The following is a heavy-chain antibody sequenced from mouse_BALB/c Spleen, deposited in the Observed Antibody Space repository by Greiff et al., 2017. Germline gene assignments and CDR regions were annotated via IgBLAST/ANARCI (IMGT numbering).Heavy chain of an antibody. J-gene: IGHJ3*01. V-gene: IGHV14-3*02. CDR3: ARGFSGFAY. CDR1: GFTFNDTY. CDR2: IDPANGNT. Sequence: VQLQQSGAELVKPGASVKLSCTASGFTFNDTYMDWVKQRPEQGLEWIGRIDPANGNTKYDQKFQGKATITSDTSSSTAYLQLSSLTSEDTAVYYCARGFSGFAYWGQGTLVTVSA.